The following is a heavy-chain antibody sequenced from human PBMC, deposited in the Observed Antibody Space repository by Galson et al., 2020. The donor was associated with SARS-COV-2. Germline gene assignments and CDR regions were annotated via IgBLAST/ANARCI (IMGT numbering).Heavy chain of an antibody. Sequence: GGSLSLSCAVSGFSIDEFGMSWVRQAPGKGLEWVSGINWNGGSTGYAGSVQGRLIISRDNAKNSLYLQMSSLRVEDTALYYCARDRPVAGLDYWGQGTPVTVSS. V-gene: IGHV3-20*04. CDR1: GFSIDEFG. CDR3: ARDRPVAGLDY. D-gene: IGHD6-19*01. J-gene: IGHJ4*02. CDR2: INWNGGST.